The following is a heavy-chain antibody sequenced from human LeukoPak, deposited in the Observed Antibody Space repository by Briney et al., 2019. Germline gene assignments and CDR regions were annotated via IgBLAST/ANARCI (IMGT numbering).Heavy chain of an antibody. D-gene: IGHD6-19*01. CDR2: ISGSGGNT. J-gene: IGHJ1*01. Sequence: PGESLRLSCAASGFTFSSYTMSWVRQAPGKGLEWVSAISGSGGNTYYADSVKGRFTISRDNSKNTLYLQMNSLRAEDTAVYYCAKGEQWLVLYFQHWGQGTLVTVSS. CDR3: AKGEQWLVLYFQH. CDR1: GFTFSSYT. V-gene: IGHV3-23*01.